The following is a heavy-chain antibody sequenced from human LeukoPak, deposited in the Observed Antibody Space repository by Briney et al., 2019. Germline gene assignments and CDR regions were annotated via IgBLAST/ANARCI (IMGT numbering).Heavy chain of an antibody. J-gene: IGHJ6*02. CDR1: GFTFSSYG. V-gene: IGHV3-30*03. Sequence: GGSLRLSCAASGFTFSSYGMHWVRQAPGKGLEWVALISYDGSNEYYADSVRGRFTISRDNSKFTLYMQMNSLRAEDTAVYYCARVRAGYCTSTSCYTGMDAWGQGTTVTVSS. CDR3: ARVRAGYCTSTSCYTGMDA. D-gene: IGHD2-2*01. CDR2: ISYDGSNE.